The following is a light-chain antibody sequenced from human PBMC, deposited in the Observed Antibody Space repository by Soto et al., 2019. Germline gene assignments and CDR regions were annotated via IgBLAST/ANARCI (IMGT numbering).Light chain of an antibody. J-gene: IGLJ2*01. Sequence: QSVLTQPPSVSAAPGQKVTMSCSGTSSNIGNNYVSWYQQLPGTAPKLLIYENNKRPSGTPDRFSGSKSGTSATLGITGLQTGDEADYYCGTWDSSLSGVVFGGGTKMTV. CDR1: SSNIGNNY. CDR2: ENN. V-gene: IGLV1-51*02. CDR3: GTWDSSLSGVV.